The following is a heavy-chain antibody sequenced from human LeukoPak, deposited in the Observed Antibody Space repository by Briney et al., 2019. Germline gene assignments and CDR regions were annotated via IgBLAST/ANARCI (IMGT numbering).Heavy chain of an antibody. V-gene: IGHV3-23*01. CDR3: AKAGYSSGYTNWFDP. Sequence: PGGSLRLSCAASGFTFSSYAMSWVRQAPGKGLEWVSAISGSGGSTYYADSVKGRFTISRDNSKNTLYLQMNSLRAEDTAVYYCAKAGYSSGYTNWFDPWGQGTLVTVSS. CDR2: ISGSGGST. D-gene: IGHD6-19*01. J-gene: IGHJ5*02. CDR1: GFTFSSYA.